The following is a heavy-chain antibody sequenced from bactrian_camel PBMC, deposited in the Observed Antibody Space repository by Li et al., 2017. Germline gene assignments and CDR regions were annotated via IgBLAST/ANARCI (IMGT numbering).Heavy chain of an antibody. J-gene: IGHJ4*01. Sequence: HVQLVESGGGLVQAGGSLRLSCGSSSGHTGRMYCMAWFRLAPGKEREGVAAHSTGSDSTWYADSVKGRFTASRDNAKNTLSLQMNSLKPEDTAKYYCAMAHGGGWAILDILQYIYWGQGTQVTVS. CDR2: HSTGSDST. CDR3: AMAHGGGWAILDILQYIY. V-gene: IGHV3S1*01. CDR1: GHTGRMYC. D-gene: IGHD7*01.